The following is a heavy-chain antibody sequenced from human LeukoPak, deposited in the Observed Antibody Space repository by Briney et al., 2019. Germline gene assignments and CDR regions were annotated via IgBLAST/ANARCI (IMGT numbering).Heavy chain of an antibody. CDR3: ARAWATYYYYMDV. D-gene: IGHD5-12*01. V-gene: IGHV4-61*02. CDR2: IYTSGST. CDR1: GGSISSGSYY. Sequence: SQTLSLTCTVSGGSISSGSYYWSWIRQPAGKGLEWIGRIYTSGSTNYNPFLKSRVTISVDTSKNQFSLKLSSVTAADTAVYYCARAWATYYYYMDVWGKGTTVTVSS. J-gene: IGHJ6*03.